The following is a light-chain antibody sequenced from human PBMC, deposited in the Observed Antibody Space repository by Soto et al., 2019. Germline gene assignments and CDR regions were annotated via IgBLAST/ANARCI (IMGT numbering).Light chain of an antibody. J-gene: IGKJ5*01. CDR1: PSVSSSR. V-gene: IGKV3D-20*01. Sequence: DIVLTQSPATLSLSPGERVTLSCGASPSVSSSRLACYQQKPGQAPRLLMYDASRRAFGIPDRFSGSGSGTDFTLTISRLEPEDFAVYYCQQYGNSPITFGQGTRLEI. CDR3: QQYGNSPIT. CDR2: DAS.